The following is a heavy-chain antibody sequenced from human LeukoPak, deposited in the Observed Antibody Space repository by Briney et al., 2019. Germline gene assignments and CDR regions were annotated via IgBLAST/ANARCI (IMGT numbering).Heavy chain of an antibody. V-gene: IGHV3-23*01. CDR1: GFTFSSYA. CDR2: ISGSGGST. D-gene: IGHD3-22*01. J-gene: IGHJ4*02. Sequence: PGGSLRLSCAASGFTFSSYAMSWVRQAPGKGLEWVSAISGSGGSTYYADSLKGRFTISRDNSKNTLYLQMNSLRAEDTAVYYCASTPVYYDSSGYVDYWGQGTLVTVSS. CDR3: ASTPVYYDSSGYVDY.